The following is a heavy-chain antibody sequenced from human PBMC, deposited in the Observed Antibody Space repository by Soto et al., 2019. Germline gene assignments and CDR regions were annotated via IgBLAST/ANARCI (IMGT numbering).Heavy chain of an antibody. J-gene: IGHJ1*01. CDR2: ITPMSGTT. Sequence: SVKVSCKAPGETFRRDVISWVRQAPGQGLEWLGGITPMSGTTDYAQKFQGRVTISADKSTGTAYFELSSLTFDDTGVYYCARGVSMAGRPGFFHHWGQGSLVTVSS. V-gene: IGHV1-69*06. CDR1: GETFRRDV. CDR3: ARGVSMAGRPGFFHH. D-gene: IGHD6-6*01.